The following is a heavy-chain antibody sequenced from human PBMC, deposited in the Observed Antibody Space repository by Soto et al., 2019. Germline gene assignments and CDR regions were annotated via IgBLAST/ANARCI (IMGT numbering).Heavy chain of an antibody. Sequence: ASVKVSCKASGYTFTGYYTHWVRQAPGQGPEWMGWINPNSGGTNYAQKFQGRVTMTRDTSISTAYMELSRLRSDDTAVYYCARASSRYSYGYDYYYGMDVWGQGTTVTVSS. CDR3: ARASSRYSYGYDYYYGMDV. D-gene: IGHD5-18*01. CDR1: GYTFTGYY. CDR2: INPNSGGT. J-gene: IGHJ6*02. V-gene: IGHV1-2*02.